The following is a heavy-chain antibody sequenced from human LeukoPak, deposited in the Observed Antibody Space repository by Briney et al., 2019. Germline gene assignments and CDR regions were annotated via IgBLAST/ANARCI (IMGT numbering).Heavy chain of an antibody. CDR1: GYAFTNYA. V-gene: IGHV1-18*01. D-gene: IGHD2-2*01. Sequence: ASVKVSCKASGYAFTNYAISWVRQAPGQGLEWMGWISVYNGNTNYAQKLQGRVTMSADTSTTTAYMELRSLRSDDTAVYYCARGYCSSATCRHFDYWGQGALVTVSS. CDR2: ISVYNGNT. J-gene: IGHJ4*02. CDR3: ARGYCSSATCRHFDY.